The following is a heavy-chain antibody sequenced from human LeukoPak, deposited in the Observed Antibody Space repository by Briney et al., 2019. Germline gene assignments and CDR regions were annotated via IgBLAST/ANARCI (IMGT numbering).Heavy chain of an antibody. D-gene: IGHD3-22*01. CDR3: ANCHYDSSGYPPSDY. Sequence: PGGSLRLSCAASGFTFSSYAMSWVRQAPGKGLEWVSTISGSGGSTYYADSVKGRFTISRDNSKNTLYLQMNSLSAEDTAVYYCANCHYDSSGYPPSDYWGQGTLVTVSS. CDR1: GFTFSSYA. V-gene: IGHV3-23*01. CDR2: ISGSGGST. J-gene: IGHJ4*02.